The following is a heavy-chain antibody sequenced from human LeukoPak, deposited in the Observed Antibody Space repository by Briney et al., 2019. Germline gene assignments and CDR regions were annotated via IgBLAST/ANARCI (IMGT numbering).Heavy chain of an antibody. CDR2: IYYSGST. J-gene: IGHJ5*02. CDR1: GGSISSRSYY. CDR3: ARWVATIRNWFDP. Sequence: PSETLSLTCTVSGGSISSRSYYWGWIRQPPGKGLEWIGSIYYSGSTNYNPSLKSRVTISVDTSKNQFSLKLSSVTAADTAVYYCARWVATIRNWFDPWGQGTLVTVSS. V-gene: IGHV4-39*07. D-gene: IGHD5-24*01.